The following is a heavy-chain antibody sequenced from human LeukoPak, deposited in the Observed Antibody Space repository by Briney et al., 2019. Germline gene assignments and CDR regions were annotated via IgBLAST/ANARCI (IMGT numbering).Heavy chain of an antibody. CDR1: GGSFSGYY. D-gene: IGHD2-15*01. V-gene: IGHV4-34*01. J-gene: IGHJ3*02. CDR3: ARSCSGGSCYYAFDI. CDR2: INHSGST. Sequence: SETLSLTCAVYGGSFSGYYWSWIRQPPGKGLEWIGEINHSGSTNYNPSLKSRVTMSVDTSKNQFSLKLSSVTAADTAVYYCARSCSGGSCYYAFDIWGQGTMVTVSS.